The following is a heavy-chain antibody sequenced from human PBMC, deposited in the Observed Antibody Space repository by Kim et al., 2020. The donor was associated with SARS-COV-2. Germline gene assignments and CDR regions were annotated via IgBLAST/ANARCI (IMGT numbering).Heavy chain of an antibody. Sequence: GGSLRLSCAASGFTFSSYAMHWVRQAPGKGLEWVAVISYDGSNKYYADSVKGRFTISRDNSKNTLYLQMNSLRAEDTAVYYCARNTRPPKIFGVVIIRGGLLDWGQGTLVTVSS. CDR3: ARNTRPPKIFGVVIIRGGLLD. CDR2: ISYDGSNK. D-gene: IGHD3-3*01. V-gene: IGHV3-30-3*01. CDR1: GFTFSSYA. J-gene: IGHJ4*02.